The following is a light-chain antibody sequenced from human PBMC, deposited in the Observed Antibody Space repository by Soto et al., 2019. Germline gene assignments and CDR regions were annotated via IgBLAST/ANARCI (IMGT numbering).Light chain of an antibody. Sequence: EIVLTQSPGTLSLSPGERATLSCRASQSVSSSYLAWYQQKPGQAPRLLIYGASSRATGIPDRFSGSGSGTDCTLTISRLEPEDFAVYSCQQYGSSPETWTFGQGTKVEIK. J-gene: IGKJ1*01. CDR1: QSVSSSY. CDR3: QQYGSSPETWT. CDR2: GAS. V-gene: IGKV3-20*01.